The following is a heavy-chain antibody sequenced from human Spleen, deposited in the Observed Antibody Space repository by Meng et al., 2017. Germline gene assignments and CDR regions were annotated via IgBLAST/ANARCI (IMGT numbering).Heavy chain of an antibody. D-gene: IGHD6-19*01. CDR3: ARDHSSGWYPGGGYFQH. V-gene: IGHV1-8*01. J-gene: IGHJ1*01. CDR1: GYTFTSYD. CDR2: MNPNSGNT. Sequence: ASVKVSCKASGYTFTSYDINWVRQATGQGLEWMGWMNPNSGNTGYAQKFQGRVTMTRNTSISTAYMELSSLRSEDTAVYYCARDHSSGWYPGGGYFQHWGQGTLVTVSS.